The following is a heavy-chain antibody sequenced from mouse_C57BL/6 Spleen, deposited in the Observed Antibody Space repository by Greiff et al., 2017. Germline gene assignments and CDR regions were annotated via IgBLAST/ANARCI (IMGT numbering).Heavy chain of an antibody. CDR3: ASQTAQATWFAY. Sequence: QVQLQQPGAELVRPGSSVKLSCKASGYTFTSYWMDWVKQRPGQGLEWIGNIYPSDSETHYNQKFKDKATLTVDKSSSTAYMQLSSLTSEDSAVYYCASQTAQATWFAYWGQGTLVTVSA. V-gene: IGHV1-61*01. CDR1: GYTFTSYW. D-gene: IGHD3-2*02. J-gene: IGHJ3*01. CDR2: IYPSDSET.